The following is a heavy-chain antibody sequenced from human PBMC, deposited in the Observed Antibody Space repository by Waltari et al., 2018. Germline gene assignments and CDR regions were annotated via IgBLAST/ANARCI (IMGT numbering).Heavy chain of an antibody. CDR1: GFTFSSYW. V-gene: IGHV3-7*01. J-gene: IGHJ4*02. CDR3: ARAFYGDPFDY. CDR2: IKQDGSEK. Sequence: EVQLVESGGGLVQPGGSLRLSCAASGFTFSSYWLSWVRQAPGKGLEWVANIKQDGSEKYYVDSAKGRFTISRDNAKNSLYLQMNSLRAEDTAVYYCARAFYGDPFDYWGQGTLVTVSS. D-gene: IGHD4-17*01.